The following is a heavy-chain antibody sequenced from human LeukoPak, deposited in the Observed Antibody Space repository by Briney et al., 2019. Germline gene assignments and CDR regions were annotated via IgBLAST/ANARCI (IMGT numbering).Heavy chain of an antibody. CDR1: GFTFTSYV. J-gene: IGHJ4*02. CDR2: ISAYNGNK. V-gene: IGHV1-18*01. CDR3: ARDQSLDY. Sequence: ASVKVSCKASGFTFTSYVFSWVRQAPGQGLEWMGWISAYNGNKKYAQRFQDRVTLTTDTSTSTAYMDLRSLRSDDTAVYYCARDQSLDYWGQGTLVTVSS.